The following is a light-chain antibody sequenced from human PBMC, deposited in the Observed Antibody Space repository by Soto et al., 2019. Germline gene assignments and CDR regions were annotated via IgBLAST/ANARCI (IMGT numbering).Light chain of an antibody. CDR1: QNVNNW. Sequence: DIQMTQSPSTLSASVGDRVTITCRASQNVNNWLAWYQQKSGKAPHLLIYDASSLQSGVPSRFSGSGSGTEFALTISSLQPDDFATYYCQQYYSYWTFGQGTKVDIK. CDR3: QQYYSYWT. J-gene: IGKJ1*01. CDR2: DAS. V-gene: IGKV1-5*01.